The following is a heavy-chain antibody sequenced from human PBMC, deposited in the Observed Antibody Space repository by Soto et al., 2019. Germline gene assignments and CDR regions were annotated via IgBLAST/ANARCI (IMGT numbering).Heavy chain of an antibody. V-gene: IGHV3-23*01. CDR3: AKVVKYDVLTGYYKGPDYYGIDV. CDR1: GFTFSIYS. J-gene: IGHJ6*02. CDR2: ISGSGGST. Sequence: QLLESGGGLVQPGGSLRLSCAASGFTFSIYSMNWVRQAPGKGLEWVSLISGSGGSTHYVDSVEGRFTISRDNSKNTLYLEMDSLRADDTAVYYCAKVVKYDVLTGYYKGPDYYGIDVWGQGTTVTVSS. D-gene: IGHD3-9*01.